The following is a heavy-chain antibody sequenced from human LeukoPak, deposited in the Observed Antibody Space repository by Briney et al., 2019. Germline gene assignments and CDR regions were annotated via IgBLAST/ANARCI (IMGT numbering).Heavy chain of an antibody. CDR1: GGSISSGDYY. V-gene: IGHV4-30-4*01. CDR3: ARGVPMVRGVTYFDY. Sequence: SETLSLTCTVSGGSISSGDYYWSWIRPPPGKGLEWIGYIYYSGSTYYNPSLKSRVTISVDTSKNQFSLKLSSVTAADTAVYYCARGVPMVRGVTYFDYWGQGTLVTVSS. D-gene: IGHD3-10*01. CDR2: IYYSGST. J-gene: IGHJ4*02.